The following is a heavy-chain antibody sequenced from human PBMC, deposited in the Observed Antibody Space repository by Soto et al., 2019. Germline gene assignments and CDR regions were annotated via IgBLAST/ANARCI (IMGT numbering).Heavy chain of an antibody. V-gene: IGHV1-2*02. D-gene: IGHD3-22*01. Sequence: ASVKVSCKTSGYTLTGYYMHWVRQAPGQGLEWMGWINPNSGGTNYAQKFQGRVTMTRDTSISTAYMELSRLRSDDPAVYYCARWDSSGYYAFDYWGQGTLVTVSS. CDR2: INPNSGGT. CDR1: GYTLTGYY. CDR3: ARWDSSGYYAFDY. J-gene: IGHJ4*01.